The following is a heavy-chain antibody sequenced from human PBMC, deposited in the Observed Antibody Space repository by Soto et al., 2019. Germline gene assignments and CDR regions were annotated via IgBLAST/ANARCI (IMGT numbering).Heavy chain of an antibody. CDR1: DGYVSSGRFY. Sequence: ASETLSLTCTVSDGYVSSGRFYWRWIRQPPGKGLEWIGYISYSGSSKYNPSLRSRGTISVDPSKKQFSLKLSSVTAADTAVYYCARHFRAFDIWGRGTMVTVS. CDR3: ARHFRAFDI. J-gene: IGHJ3*02. V-gene: IGHV4-61*01. CDR2: ISYSGSS.